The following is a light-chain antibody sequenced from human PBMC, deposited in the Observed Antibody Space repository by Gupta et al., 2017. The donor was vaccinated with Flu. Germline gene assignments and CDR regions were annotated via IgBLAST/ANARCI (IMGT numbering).Light chain of an antibody. Sequence: PSPLSASVGDRVTITCRASQSITGWLAWYQQKPGKAPKLLIYEASSLESGVPSRFSGSGSGTEFTLTISSLQPDDFATYYCQQFNSNTGTFGQGTKVEIK. CDR3: QQFNSNTGT. J-gene: IGKJ1*01. CDR1: QSITGW. CDR2: EAS. V-gene: IGKV1-5*03.